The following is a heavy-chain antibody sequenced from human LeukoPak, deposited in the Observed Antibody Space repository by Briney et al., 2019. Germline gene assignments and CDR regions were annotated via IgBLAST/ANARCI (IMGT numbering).Heavy chain of an antibody. Sequence: PGRSLRLSCAASGFTFDDYAMHWDRQAPGKGLEWVSGISWNSGSIGYADSVKGRFTISRNSAKNSLYLQMNSLRAEDTALYYCARDLYSVDYWGQGTLVTVSS. V-gene: IGHV3-9*01. CDR2: ISWNSGSI. J-gene: IGHJ4*02. CDR1: GFTFDDYA. CDR3: ARDLYSVDY. D-gene: IGHD5-12*01.